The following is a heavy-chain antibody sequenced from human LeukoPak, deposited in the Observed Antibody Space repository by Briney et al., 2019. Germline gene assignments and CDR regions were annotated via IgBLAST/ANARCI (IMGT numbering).Heavy chain of an antibody. V-gene: IGHV3-30*04. J-gene: IGHJ4*02. CDR2: ISYDGSNK. CDR1: GFTFSSYA. Sequence: GGSLRLSCAASGFTFSSYAMHWVRQAPGKGLEWVAVISYDGSNKYYADSVKGRFTISRDNSKNTLYLQMNSLRAEDTAVYYCARDRLEGEYYDFWSGYYQFDYWGQGTLVTVSS. CDR3: ARDRLEGEYYDFWSGYYQFDY. D-gene: IGHD3-3*01.